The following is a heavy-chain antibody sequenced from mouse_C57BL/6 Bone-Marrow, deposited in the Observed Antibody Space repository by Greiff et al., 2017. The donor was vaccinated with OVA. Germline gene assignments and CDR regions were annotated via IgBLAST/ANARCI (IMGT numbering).Heavy chain of an antibody. Sequence: QVQLQQPGAELVRPGTSVKLSCKASGYTFTSYWMHWVKQRPGQGLEWIGVIDPSDSYTNYNQKFKGKATLTVDTSSRTAYMQLSSLTSEDSAVYYCAMEYSNYVDYWGQGTTLTVSS. CDR2: IDPSDSYT. CDR1: GYTFTSYW. D-gene: IGHD2-5*01. CDR3: AMEYSNYVDY. J-gene: IGHJ2*01. V-gene: IGHV1-59*01.